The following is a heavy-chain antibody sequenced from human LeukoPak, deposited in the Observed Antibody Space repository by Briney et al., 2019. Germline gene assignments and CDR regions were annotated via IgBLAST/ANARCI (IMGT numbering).Heavy chain of an antibody. J-gene: IGHJ2*01. CDR1: GFTFSSYW. D-gene: IGHD1-26*01. V-gene: IGHV3-7*01. Sequence: PGRSLRLSCAASGFTFSSYWMSWVRQAPGKGLEWVANIKQDGSEKYYVDSVKGRFTISRDNAKNSLYLQMNSLRAEDTAVYYCARGVGATSDWYFDLWGRGTLVTVSS. CDR2: IKQDGSEK. CDR3: ARGVGATSDWYFDL.